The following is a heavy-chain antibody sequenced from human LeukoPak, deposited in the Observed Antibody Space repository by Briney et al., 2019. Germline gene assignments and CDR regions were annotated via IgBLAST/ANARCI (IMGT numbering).Heavy chain of an antibody. CDR3: ARGTTLKTYYYDSSATFDY. Sequence: GWSLRLSCAASGFTFSSYAMHWVRQAPGKGLEGVAVISYVGSNKYYADSVKGRFTISSDNSKNTLYLQMNSLRAEDTAVYYCARGTTLKTYYYDSSATFDYWGQGTLVTVSS. CDR1: GFTFSSYA. D-gene: IGHD3-22*01. V-gene: IGHV3-30-3*01. J-gene: IGHJ4*02. CDR2: ISYVGSNK.